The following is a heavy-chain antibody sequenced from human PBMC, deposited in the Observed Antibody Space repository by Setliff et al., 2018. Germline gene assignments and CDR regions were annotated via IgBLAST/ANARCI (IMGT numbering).Heavy chain of an antibody. D-gene: IGHD3-16*02. V-gene: IGHV1-24*01. CDR3: ARVNPTMITFGGVIVIWFDP. Sequence: ASVKVSCKVSGYRLIEVSMHWVRQAPGKGLEWMGGFDPEDGETIYAQKLQGRVTMTTDTSTSTAYMELRSLRSDDTAVYYCARVNPTMITFGGVIVIWFDPWGQGTLVTVSS. CDR2: FDPEDGET. J-gene: IGHJ5*02. CDR1: GYRLIEVS.